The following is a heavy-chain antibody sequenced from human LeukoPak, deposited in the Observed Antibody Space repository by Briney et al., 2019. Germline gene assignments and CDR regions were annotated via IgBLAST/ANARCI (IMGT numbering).Heavy chain of an antibody. D-gene: IGHD5-12*01. Sequence: ASVKVSCKASGYTFTSYGISWVRQAPGQGLEWMGWISAYNGNTNYAQKLQGRVTMTTDTSTSTAYMGLRSLRSDDTAVYYCASGSSGYDLDAFDIWGQGTMVTVSS. CDR1: GYTFTSYG. J-gene: IGHJ3*02. CDR2: ISAYNGNT. CDR3: ASGSSGYDLDAFDI. V-gene: IGHV1-18*01.